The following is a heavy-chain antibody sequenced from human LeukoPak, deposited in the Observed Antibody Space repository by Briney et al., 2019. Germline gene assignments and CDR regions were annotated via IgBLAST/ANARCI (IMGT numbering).Heavy chain of an antibody. V-gene: IGHV3-23*01. Sequence: PGGSLRLSCVASGFTFSSYTMSWVRQAPGKGLEWVSAISGSGGSTYYADSVRGGFIISRDNSKNTLYLQMNSLRAEDTGVYYCARGYSSSSRSLFDYWGQGTLLTVSS. CDR1: GFTFSSYT. CDR3: ARGYSSSSRSLFDY. J-gene: IGHJ4*02. CDR2: ISGSGGST. D-gene: IGHD6-6*01.